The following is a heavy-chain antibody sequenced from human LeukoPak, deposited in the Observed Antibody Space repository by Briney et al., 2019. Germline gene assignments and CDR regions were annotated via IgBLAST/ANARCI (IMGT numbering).Heavy chain of an antibody. J-gene: IGHJ4*02. CDR1: GFTFSSYA. CDR2: ISGSGSGT. V-gene: IGHV3-23*01. D-gene: IGHD3-9*01. CDR3: AEKGQQTGTDYFDY. Sequence: GGSLRLSCAASGFTFSSYAMSWVRQAPGKGLEWVSTISGSGSGTYYADSVKGRFTISRDNSKNTLYLQMNSLRAEDTVVYYCAEKGQQTGTDYFDYWGQGTLVTVSS.